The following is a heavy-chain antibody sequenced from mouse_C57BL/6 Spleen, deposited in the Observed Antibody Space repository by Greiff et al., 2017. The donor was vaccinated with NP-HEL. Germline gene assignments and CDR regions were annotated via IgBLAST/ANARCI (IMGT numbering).Heavy chain of an antibody. CDR3: AKNFRNWENCAMDY. Sequence: QVQLQQSGPGLVQPSQSLSITCTVSGFSLTSYGVHWVRQSPGKGLEWLGVIWRGGSTDYNAAFMSRLSITKDNSKSQVFFKMNSLQADDTAIYYCAKNFRNWENCAMDYWGQGTSVTVSS. V-gene: IGHV2-5*01. CDR2: IWRGGST. D-gene: IGHD4-1*01. CDR1: GFSLTSYG. J-gene: IGHJ4*01.